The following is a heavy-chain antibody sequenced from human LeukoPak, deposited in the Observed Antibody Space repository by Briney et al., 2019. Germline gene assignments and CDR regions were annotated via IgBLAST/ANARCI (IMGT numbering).Heavy chain of an antibody. CDR1: GGSISSGDYY. CDR3: ARGNSGYDFFYVGNFDY. J-gene: IGHJ4*02. CDR2: IYYSGST. Sequence: SETLSLTCTVSGGSISSGDYYWSWIRQPPGKGLEWIGYIYYSGSTYYNPSLKSRVTISVDTSNNQFSLKLSSVTAADTAVYYCARGNSGYDFFYVGNFDYWGQGTLVTVSS. D-gene: IGHD5-12*01. V-gene: IGHV4-30-4*08.